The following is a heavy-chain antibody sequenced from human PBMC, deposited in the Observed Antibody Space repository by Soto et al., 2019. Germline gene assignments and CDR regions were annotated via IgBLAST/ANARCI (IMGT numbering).Heavy chain of an antibody. D-gene: IGHD2-2*01. J-gene: IGHJ4*02. CDR2: IFPADSDT. CDR1: GYGFSNYW. V-gene: IGHV5-51*01. Sequence: GESLQISCKGSGYGFSNYWIAWVRQMPGKGLEWMGIIFPADSDTKYSPSFQGQVTISADKSISTAYLQWSSLKASDTAMYYCASSVVVPATMNYLDYWGQGSSVTVSS. CDR3: ASSVVVPATMNYLDY.